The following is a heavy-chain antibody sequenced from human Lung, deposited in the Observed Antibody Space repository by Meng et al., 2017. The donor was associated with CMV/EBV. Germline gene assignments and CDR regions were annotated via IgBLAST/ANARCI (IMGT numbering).Heavy chain of an antibody. J-gene: IGHJ4*02. V-gene: IGHV3-15*07. CDR1: GLTCTNSW. Sequence: ADYGLTCTNSWSNWGSQAPGKVLEWVGRINTIAEGCPPILLSPVKGRFTISRDDSQNTVYLQMNSLETEDTAMYYCSSGNGKSDCDYWGQGTLVTVSS. CDR3: SSGNGKSDCDY. CDR2: INTIAEGCPP.